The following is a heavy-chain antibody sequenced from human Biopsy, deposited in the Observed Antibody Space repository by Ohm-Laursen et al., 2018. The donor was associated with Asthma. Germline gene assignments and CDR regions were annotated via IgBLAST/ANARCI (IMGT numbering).Heavy chain of an antibody. CDR1: GYTFNSAG. CDR2: ISVYNGNT. D-gene: IGHD3-10*01. J-gene: IGHJ6*02. Sequence: ASVKVSCNPSGYTFNSAGITWVRQAPGQGLEWMGWISVYNGNTKVAQKLQDRVTMITDTSTSTAYMELRSLRSDDTAVYFCARAVDYSHYYGIDVWGQGTTVTVS. CDR3: ARAVDYSHYYGIDV. V-gene: IGHV1-18*01.